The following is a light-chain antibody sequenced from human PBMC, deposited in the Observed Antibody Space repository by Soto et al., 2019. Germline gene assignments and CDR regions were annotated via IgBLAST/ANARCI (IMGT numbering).Light chain of an antibody. CDR2: KAS. Sequence: DIQMTQSPSTLSGSVGDRVTITCRASQTISSWVAWYQQKPGKAPKLLIYKASTLKSGVPSRFSGSGSGTEFILTISSLQPDDFATYYCQHYNSYSEAFGQGTKVEL. V-gene: IGKV1-5*03. CDR1: QTISSW. CDR3: QHYNSYSEA. J-gene: IGKJ1*01.